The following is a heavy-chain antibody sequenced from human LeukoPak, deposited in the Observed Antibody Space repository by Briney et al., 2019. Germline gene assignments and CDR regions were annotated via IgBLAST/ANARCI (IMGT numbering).Heavy chain of an antibody. J-gene: IGHJ4*02. CDR1: GFTFRSYA. CDR3: ARGQFCGGDCLYFED. Sequence: GGSLRLFCAASGFTFRSYAMSWVRQAPGKGLEWVSAISGRSSFIHYSDSVKGRFTISRDNARNALYLQLSSLRAEDTAIYYCARGQFCGGDCLYFEDWGQGTLVTVSS. D-gene: IGHD2-21*01. V-gene: IGHV3-21*01. CDR2: ISGRSSFI.